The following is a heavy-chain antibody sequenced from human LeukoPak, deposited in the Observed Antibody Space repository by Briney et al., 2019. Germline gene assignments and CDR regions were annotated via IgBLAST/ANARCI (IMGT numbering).Heavy chain of an antibody. Sequence: GGSLRLSCAASGFTFSIAWMSWVRQAPGKGLEWVGRIRSKADGRTTDHAAPVKGRFTISRDDSKNTLYLQMNSLKSEDTAVYYCTTDRGALTNWGQGSLVTVSS. D-gene: IGHD2-15*01. CDR2: IRSKADGRTT. CDR1: GFTFSIAW. J-gene: IGHJ4*02. CDR3: TTDRGALTN. V-gene: IGHV3-15*01.